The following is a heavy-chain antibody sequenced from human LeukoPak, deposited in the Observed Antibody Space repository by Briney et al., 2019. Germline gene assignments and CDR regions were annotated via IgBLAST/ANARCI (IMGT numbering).Heavy chain of an antibody. CDR2: INPSGGST. V-gene: IGHV1-46*01. Sequence: ASVKVSCKASGYTFTSYYMHWVRQAPGQGLEWMGIINPSGGSTSYAQKFQGRVTMTRDMSTNTVYMELSSLRSEDTAVYYCAREGQNYDSSGYYYAFDYWGQGTLVTVSS. CDR1: GYTFTSYY. CDR3: AREGQNYDSSGYYYAFDY. J-gene: IGHJ4*02. D-gene: IGHD3-22*01.